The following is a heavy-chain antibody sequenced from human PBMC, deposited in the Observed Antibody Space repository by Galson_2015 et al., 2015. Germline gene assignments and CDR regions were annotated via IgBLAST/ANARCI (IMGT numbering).Heavy chain of an antibody. Sequence: SVKVSCKASGYTFTSYAMHWVRQAPGQRLEWMGWINAGNGNTKYSQKFQGRVTITRDTSASTAYMELSSLRSEDTAVYYCARDVVPVYDYIWGSYRSGGFDYWGQGTLVTVSS. J-gene: IGHJ4*02. D-gene: IGHD3-16*02. V-gene: IGHV1-3*01. CDR2: INAGNGNT. CDR1: GYTFTSYA. CDR3: ARDVVPVYDYIWGSYRSGGFDY.